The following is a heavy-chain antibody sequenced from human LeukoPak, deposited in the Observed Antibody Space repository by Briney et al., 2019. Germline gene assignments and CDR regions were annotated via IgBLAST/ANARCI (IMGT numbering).Heavy chain of an antibody. Sequence: ASVKVSCKASGYTFTGYYMHWVRQAPGQGLEWMGWINPNRGGTNYAQKFQGRVTMTRDTSISTAYMELSRLRSDDTAVYYCARDCSGGSCYSGIDYWGQGTLVTVSS. V-gene: IGHV1-2*02. CDR3: ARDCSGGSCYSGIDY. J-gene: IGHJ4*02. D-gene: IGHD2-15*01. CDR2: INPNRGGT. CDR1: GYTFTGYY.